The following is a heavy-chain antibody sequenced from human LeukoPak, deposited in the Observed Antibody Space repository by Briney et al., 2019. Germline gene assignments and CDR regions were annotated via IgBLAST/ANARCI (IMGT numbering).Heavy chain of an antibody. CDR3: ARHRYLFDP. CDR2: IYYSGST. Sequence: KPSETLSLTCTVSGGSISSYYWSWIRQPPGKGLEWIGYIYYSGSTNYNPSLKSRVTISVDTSKNQFSLKLSSVTAADTAVYYCARHRYLFDPWGQGTLVTVSS. J-gene: IGHJ5*02. CDR1: GGSISSYY. D-gene: IGHD1-14*01. V-gene: IGHV4-59*08.